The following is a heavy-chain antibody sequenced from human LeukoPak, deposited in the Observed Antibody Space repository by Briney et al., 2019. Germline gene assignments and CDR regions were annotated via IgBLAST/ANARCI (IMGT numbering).Heavy chain of an antibody. Sequence: PGGSLRLSCSASGFTFSSYAMHWVRQGPGRGLEYVSGIPTNGGAVDYADSVKGSFTIYRDISKNTLYLHLSSLRPEDTAVYYCVRGLYYDSSGYFPYWGQGTLVTVSS. V-gene: IGHV3-64D*09. CDR1: GFTFSSYA. D-gene: IGHD3-22*01. CDR2: IPTNGGAV. CDR3: VRGLYYDSSGYFPY. J-gene: IGHJ4*02.